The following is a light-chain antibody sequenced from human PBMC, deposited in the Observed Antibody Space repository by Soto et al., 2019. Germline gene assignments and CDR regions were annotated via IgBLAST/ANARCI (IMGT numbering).Light chain of an antibody. CDR2: DAS. CDR3: QQSYSTPPWT. J-gene: IGKJ1*01. Sequence: EIMLSQSPSTLSLSPGERATLSCRASQSVSSYLAWYQQKPGQAPRLLIYDASNRATGIPARFSGSGSGTDFTLTISSLQPEDFATYYCQQSYSTPPWTFGQGTKVDTK. V-gene: IGKV3-11*01. CDR1: QSVSSY.